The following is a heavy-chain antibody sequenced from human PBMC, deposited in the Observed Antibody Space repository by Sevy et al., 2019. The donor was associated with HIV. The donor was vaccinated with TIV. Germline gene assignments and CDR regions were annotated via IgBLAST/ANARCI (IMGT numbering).Heavy chain of an antibody. CDR1: GGSISSYY. D-gene: IGHD2-15*01. Sequence: SETLSLTCTVSGGSISSYYWSWIRQPAGKGLEWIGRIYTSGSTNYDPSLKSRVTMSVDTSKNQFSLKLSSVTAADTAVYYCARSLVAATGPGETIDYRGQGTLVTVSS. CDR2: IYTSGST. CDR3: ARSLVAATGPGETIDY. V-gene: IGHV4-4*07. J-gene: IGHJ4*02.